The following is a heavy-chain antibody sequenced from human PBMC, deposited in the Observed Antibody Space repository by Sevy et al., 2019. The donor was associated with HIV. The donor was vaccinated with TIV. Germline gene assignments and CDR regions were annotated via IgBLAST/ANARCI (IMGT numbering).Heavy chain of an antibody. CDR1: GFTFSSSG. CDR3: AKDLWYCMDV. CDR2: IGHDANNQ. Sequence: GGSLILSCAASGFTFSSSGMHWLRQAPGNGLEWVTFIGHDANNQQYADSVKGRFAISRDNSKNTIYLQMHSLRVEDTAVYYCAKDLWYCMDVWGKGTTVTVSS. J-gene: IGHJ6*03. V-gene: IGHV3-30*02. D-gene: IGHD3-10*01.